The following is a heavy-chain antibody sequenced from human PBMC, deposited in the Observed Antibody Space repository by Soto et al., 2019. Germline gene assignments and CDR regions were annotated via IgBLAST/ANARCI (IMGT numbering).Heavy chain of an antibody. CDR3: ARTPRAQMIVLEAATRFDY. Sequence: ASVKVSCKASGYTFTTYGFNWVRQAPGQGLEWMGWISPYNGDTIYARNFQGRVTLTTDTSTSTAYMELRTLTSDDTAVYYCARTPRAQMIVLEAATRFDYWGQGTLVTVSS. CDR2: ISPYNGDT. J-gene: IGHJ4*02. D-gene: IGHD2-15*01. CDR1: GYTFTTYG. V-gene: IGHV1-18*04.